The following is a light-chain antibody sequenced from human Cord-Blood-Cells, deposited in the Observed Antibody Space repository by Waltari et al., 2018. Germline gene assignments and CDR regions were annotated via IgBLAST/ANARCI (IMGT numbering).Light chain of an antibody. J-gene: IGKJ5*01. CDR3: QQLNSYPPSIT. V-gene: IGKV1-9*01. CDR2: AAS. CDR1: QGISSY. Sequence: IQLTQSPSSLSASVGDRVTTTCRASQGISSYLAWYQQKPGKAPKLLIYAASTLQSGVPSRFSGSGSGTDFTLTISSLQPEDFATYYCQQLNSYPPSITFGQGTRLEIK.